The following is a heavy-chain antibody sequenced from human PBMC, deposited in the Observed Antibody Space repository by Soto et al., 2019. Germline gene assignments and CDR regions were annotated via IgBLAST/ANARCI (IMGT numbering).Heavy chain of an antibody. D-gene: IGHD3-10*01. CDR3: ARVLSRARTTYVELEY. CDR2: ISSISSYI. CDR1: GFTFSSYS. J-gene: IGHJ4*02. Sequence: LRLSCAASGFTFSSYSMNWVRQAPGKCLEWVSSISSISSYIYYADSVKGRFTISRDNAKNSLYLQMNSLRAEETAVYYCARVLSRARTTYVELEYWDQGTLVTASS. V-gene: IGHV3-21*01.